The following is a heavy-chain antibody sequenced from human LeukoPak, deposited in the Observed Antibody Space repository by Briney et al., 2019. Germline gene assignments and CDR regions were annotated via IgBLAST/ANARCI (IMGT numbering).Heavy chain of an antibody. CDR3: AKDAMDYYYYGMDV. CDR2: ISGDCRST. J-gene: IGHJ6*02. V-gene: IGHV3-43*02. Sequence: GGSLRLSCAASGFTFDHYAMHWLRQAPGKGLEWVSHISGDCRSTYYADSVKGRFTISRDNSKSSLYLQMNSVRTEDTALYYCAKDAMDYYYYGMDVWGQGTTVTVSS. D-gene: IGHD5-18*01. CDR1: GFTFDHYA.